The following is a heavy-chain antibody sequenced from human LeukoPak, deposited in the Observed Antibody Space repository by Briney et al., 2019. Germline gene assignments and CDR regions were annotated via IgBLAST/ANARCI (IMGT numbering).Heavy chain of an antibody. D-gene: IGHD1-26*01. CDR2: INPNSGGT. CDR3: ARGVLGATQFFDY. Sequence: ASVKLSCKASGYTLTGYYMHWVRQAPGQALEWMGRINPNSGGTNYAQKFQGRVTITRDTSISTAYMEMSRLRSDDTAVYYCARGVLGATQFFDYWGQGTLVTVSS. J-gene: IGHJ4*02. CDR1: GYTLTGYY. V-gene: IGHV1-2*06.